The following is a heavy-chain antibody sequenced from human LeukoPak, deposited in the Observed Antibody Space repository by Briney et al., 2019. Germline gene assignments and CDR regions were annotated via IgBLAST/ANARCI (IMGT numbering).Heavy chain of an antibody. CDR1: GYTFTGYY. Sequence: ASVKVSCKASGYTFTGYYMHWVRQAPGQGLEWMGWINPNSGGTNYAQKFQGRVTMTRDTSISTAYMELSRLRSDDTAVYYCAREGVVVVPAATKYYYMDVWGKGTTVTVS. J-gene: IGHJ6*03. CDR3: AREGVVVVPAATKYYYMDV. V-gene: IGHV1-2*02. D-gene: IGHD2-2*01. CDR2: INPNSGGT.